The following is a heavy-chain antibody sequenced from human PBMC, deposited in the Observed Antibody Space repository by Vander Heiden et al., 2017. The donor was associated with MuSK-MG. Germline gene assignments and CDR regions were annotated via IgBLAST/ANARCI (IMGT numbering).Heavy chain of an antibody. Sequence: EVQLVESGGGLVQPGGSLRLSCAASGFTVSSYDLNWVGQVTGKGLEWVSAIGTAGDTYYPSSVKGRFTISRENAKNSLYLQMNSLTAGDTAVYFCATRAGGFVNWGQGTLVTVSS. V-gene: IGHV3-13*01. CDR1: GFTVSSYD. D-gene: IGHD3-16*01. CDR2: IGTAGDT. CDR3: ATRAGGFVN. J-gene: IGHJ1*01.